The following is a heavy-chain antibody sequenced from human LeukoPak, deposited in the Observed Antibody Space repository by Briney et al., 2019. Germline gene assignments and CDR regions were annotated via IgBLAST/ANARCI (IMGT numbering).Heavy chain of an antibody. V-gene: IGHV3-7*01. CDR3: ARDPPGANDY. D-gene: IGHD3-10*01. CDR2: IKQDGSEK. CDR1: GFTFSSYS. J-gene: IGHJ4*02. Sequence: GGSLRLSCAASGFTFSSYSMSWVRQAPGKGLEWVANIKQDGSEKYYVDSVKGRFTISRDNAKNSLYLQMNSLRAEDTAVYYCARDPPGANDYWGQGTLVTVSS.